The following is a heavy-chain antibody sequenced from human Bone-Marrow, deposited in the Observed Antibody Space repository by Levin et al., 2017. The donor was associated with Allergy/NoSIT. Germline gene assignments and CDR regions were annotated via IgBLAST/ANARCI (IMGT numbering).Heavy chain of an antibody. J-gene: IGHJ4*01. V-gene: IGHV1-18*01. Sequence: AASVKVSCKASGYTFSSYGISWVRQAPGQGLEWIGWISAYNGNTNYAQKVQGRVTLTTDTSTSTAYMELRSLRSDDTGVYFCASLPHYDFWSDYSPGVYFDHWGHGTLVTVSS. CDR1: GYTFSSYG. CDR2: ISAYNGNT. CDR3: ASLPHYDFWSDYSPGVYFDH. D-gene: IGHD3-3*01.